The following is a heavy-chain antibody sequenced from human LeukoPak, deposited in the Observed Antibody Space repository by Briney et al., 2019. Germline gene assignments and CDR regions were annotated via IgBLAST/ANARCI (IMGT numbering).Heavy chain of an antibody. CDR1: GFTFSSYG. Sequence: GGSLRLSCAASGFTFSSYGMQWVRQAPGKGLEWVAVISYDGNNKYYADSVKGRFTISRDNSKNTLYLQMNSLRAEDTAVYYCAKDLHYYGSGSYLGVWGQGTTVTVSS. CDR2: ISYDGNNK. CDR3: AKDLHYYGSGSYLGV. V-gene: IGHV3-30*18. D-gene: IGHD3-10*01. J-gene: IGHJ6*02.